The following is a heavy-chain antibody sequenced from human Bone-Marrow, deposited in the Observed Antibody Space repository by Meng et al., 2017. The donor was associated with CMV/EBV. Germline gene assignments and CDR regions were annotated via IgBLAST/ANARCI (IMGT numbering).Heavy chain of an antibody. V-gene: IGHV3-30-3*01. Sequence: AGSLRLSCVASGFSLNTYSLHWVRQAPGKGLDWVAVISYYGSNKYYADSVKGRFTISRDNSKKKIYLQMNSLRTEDTAMYYCPRDSEGSDSSGRSPYYFDYWGQGTLVTFSS. CDR1: GFSLNTYS. D-gene: IGHD3-22*01. J-gene: IGHJ4*01. CDR3: PRDSEGSDSSGRSPYYFDY. CDR2: ISYYGSNK.